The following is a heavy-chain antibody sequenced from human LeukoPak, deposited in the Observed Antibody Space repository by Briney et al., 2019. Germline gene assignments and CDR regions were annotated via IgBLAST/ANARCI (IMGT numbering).Heavy chain of an antibody. J-gene: IGHJ4*02. CDR1: ATSFAMNY. Sequence: GASVNLSRNCTATSFAMNYKHWVRHAPAQGQELMGLINARTAGTNYAQKVQGRVSMTRDTSITTVYMELSSLRAEDTAVFYCAGEDQTNISWAPFDHWGQGSLITVSS. CDR3: AGEDQTNISWAPFDH. V-gene: IGHV1-2*02. D-gene: IGHD2-2*01. CDR2: INARTAGT.